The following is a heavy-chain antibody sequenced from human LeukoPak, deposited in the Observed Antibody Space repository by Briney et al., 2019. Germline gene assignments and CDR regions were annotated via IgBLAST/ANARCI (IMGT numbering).Heavy chain of an antibody. CDR3: ARGFASGWYSRYDP. CDR2: ISYTGST. J-gene: IGHJ5*02. V-gene: IGHV4-59*01. CDR1: GGSISGYY. Sequence: PSETLSLTCIVSGGSISGYYWSWIRQPPGKGLEYIGHISYTGSTNYNPSLKSRVTISVDTSKNEFSLKMTSVTAADTAVYYCARGFASGWYSRYDPWGQGTLVTVSS. D-gene: IGHD6-19*01.